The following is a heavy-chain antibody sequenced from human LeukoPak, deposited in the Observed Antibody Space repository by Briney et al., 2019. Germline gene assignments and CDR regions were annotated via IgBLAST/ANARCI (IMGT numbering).Heavy chain of an antibody. D-gene: IGHD3-10*01. J-gene: IGHJ6*02. CDR3: AAYGSGSYYYYGMDV. Sequence: PGGSLRLSCAASGSTFSSYSMNWVRQAPGKGLEWVSYISSSSSTIYYADSVKGRFTISRDNAKNSLYLQMNSLRAEDTAVYYCAAYGSGSYYYYGMDVWGQGTTVTVSS. CDR2: ISSSSSTI. V-gene: IGHV3-48*01. CDR1: GSTFSSYS.